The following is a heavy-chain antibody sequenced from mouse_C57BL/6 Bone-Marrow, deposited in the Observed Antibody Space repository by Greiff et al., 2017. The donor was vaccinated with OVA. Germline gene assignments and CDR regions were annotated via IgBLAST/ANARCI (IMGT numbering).Heavy chain of an antibody. Sequence: EVMLVESGGGLVQPGGSLSLSCAASGFTFTDYYMSWVRQPPGKALEWLGFIRNKANGYTTEYSASVKGRFTISRDNSQSILYRQMNALRTGDSATYYCTSPHYYGSSMDYWGQGTSVSVSS. J-gene: IGHJ4*01. CDR3: TSPHYYGSSMDY. CDR1: GFTFTDYY. D-gene: IGHD1-1*01. V-gene: IGHV7-3*01. CDR2: IRNKANGYTT.